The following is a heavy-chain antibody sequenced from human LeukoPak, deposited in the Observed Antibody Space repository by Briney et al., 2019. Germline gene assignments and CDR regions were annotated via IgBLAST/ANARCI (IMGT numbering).Heavy chain of an antibody. CDR3: ARFPADMVEYYFDY. CDR1: GFTFSSYW. Sequence: GGSLRLSCAASGFTFSSYWMSWVRQAPGKGLEWVANIKQDGSEKYYVDSVKGRFTISRDNAKNSLYLQMNSLRAEDTAVYYCARFPADMVEYYFDYWGQGTLVTVSS. D-gene: IGHD5-18*01. CDR2: IKQDGSEK. J-gene: IGHJ4*02. V-gene: IGHV3-7*01.